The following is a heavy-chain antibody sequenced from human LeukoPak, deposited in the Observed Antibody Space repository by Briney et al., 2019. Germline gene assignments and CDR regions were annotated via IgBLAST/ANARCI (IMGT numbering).Heavy chain of an antibody. CDR3: AKEVWLGNFLTCDY. CDR2: IKSKTDGGTT. V-gene: IGHV3-15*07. CDR1: GFTFSNAW. Sequence: GGSLRLSCAASGFTFSNAWMNWVRQAPGKGLEWVGRIKSKTDGGTTDYAAPVKGRFTISRDDSKNTLYLQMNSLRAEDTAVYYCAKEVWLGNFLTCDYWGQGTLVTVSS. J-gene: IGHJ4*02. D-gene: IGHD3-10*01.